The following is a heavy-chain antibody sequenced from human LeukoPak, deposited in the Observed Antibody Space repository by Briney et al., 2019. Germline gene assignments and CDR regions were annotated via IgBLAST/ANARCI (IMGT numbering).Heavy chain of an antibody. V-gene: IGHV4-34*01. CDR3: ARGRAVATYYFDY. D-gene: IGHD5-12*01. Sequence: PSETLSLTCAVYGGSFSGYYWNWIRQPPGKGLEWIGEINHSGSTNYNPSLKSRVTISVDTSKNQFSLKLSSVTAADTAVYYCARGRAVATYYFDYWGQGTLVTVSS. J-gene: IGHJ4*02. CDR2: INHSGST. CDR1: GGSFSGYY.